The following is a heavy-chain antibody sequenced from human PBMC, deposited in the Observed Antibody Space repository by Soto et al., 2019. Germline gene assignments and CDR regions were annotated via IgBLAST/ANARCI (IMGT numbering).Heavy chain of an antibody. D-gene: IGHD4-4*01. V-gene: IGHV3-11*01. CDR1: GFTFSDYY. CDR2: ISNSGSAR. J-gene: IGHJ4*02. Sequence: PGGSLRLSCAAPGFTFSDYYMSWVRQAPGKGLEWVSYISNSGSARYHADSVKGRFTISRQNAKNSLYLQMDSLRAEDTAVYYCARESDSNYFDYWGQGTLVTVSS. CDR3: ARESDSNYFDY.